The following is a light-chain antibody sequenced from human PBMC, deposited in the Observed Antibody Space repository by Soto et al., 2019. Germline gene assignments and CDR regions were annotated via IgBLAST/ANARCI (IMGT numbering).Light chain of an antibody. V-gene: IGKV3-20*01. CDR3: QKYGSSFT. CDR1: QSVSSSY. Sequence: EIVLTQSPGTLSLSPGERATLSCRASQSVSSSYLAWYQHKPGQGPRLLIYGASSRATGIPDRFSGSGSGTDFTLPISRLEPEDFALYYCQKYGSSFTFGPGTKVDIK. J-gene: IGKJ3*01. CDR2: GAS.